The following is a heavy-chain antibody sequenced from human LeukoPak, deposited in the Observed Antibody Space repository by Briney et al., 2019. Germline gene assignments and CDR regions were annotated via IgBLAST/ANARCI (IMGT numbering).Heavy chain of an antibody. CDR2: FDPEDGET. CDR3: ATDKPMVRGVNFDY. V-gene: IGHV1-24*01. Sequence: ASVKVSCKVSGYTLTELSMHWVRQAPGKGLEWMGGFDPEDGETIYAQKFQGRVTMTEDTSTDTAYMELSSLRSEDTAVYYCATDKPMVRGVNFDYWGQGTLVTVSS. CDR1: GYTLTELS. D-gene: IGHD3-10*01. J-gene: IGHJ4*02.